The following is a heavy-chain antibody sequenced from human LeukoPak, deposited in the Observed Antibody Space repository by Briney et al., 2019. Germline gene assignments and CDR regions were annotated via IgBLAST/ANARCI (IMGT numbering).Heavy chain of an antibody. CDR1: GYSFTDYW. Sequence: GESLKISCTASGYSFTDYWIGWVRQMPGKGLEWVGVIWPGDSDTKYSPSFQGQVTISADNSINTASLQWNSLKASDTATYYCARDPARWGHFDYWGQGTLVTVSS. D-gene: IGHD1-26*01. V-gene: IGHV5-51*01. CDR3: ARDPARWGHFDY. CDR2: IWPGDSDT. J-gene: IGHJ4*02.